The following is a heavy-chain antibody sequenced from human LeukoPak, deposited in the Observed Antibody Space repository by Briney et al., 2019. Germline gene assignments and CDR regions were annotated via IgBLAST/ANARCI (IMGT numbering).Heavy chain of an antibody. CDR3: AREGT. Sequence: GGSLRLSCAASGFTFNSYWMTWVRQAPGKGLEWVASINQDGSEKYYVDSVKGRFTISRDNAKNSLYLQINSLRAEDTAVYYCAREGTWGQGTLVTVSS. D-gene: IGHD3-10*01. CDR2: INQDGSEK. V-gene: IGHV3-7*04. J-gene: IGHJ5*02. CDR1: GFTFNSYW.